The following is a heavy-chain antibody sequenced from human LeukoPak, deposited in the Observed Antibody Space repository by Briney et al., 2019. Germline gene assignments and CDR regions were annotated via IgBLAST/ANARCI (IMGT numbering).Heavy chain of an antibody. CDR2: ISTSGGST. CDR1: GFTFSSYA. Sequence: GGSLRLSCAASGFTFSSYAMSWVRQAPGKGLEWVSGISTSGGSTSYADSVKGRFTISRDNPRNTLYMQMNSLRAEDTALYYCAIMHPYYDGSGYWVQWGQGTLVTVSS. D-gene: IGHD3-22*01. CDR3: AIMHPYYDGSGYWVQ. V-gene: IGHV3-23*01. J-gene: IGHJ4*02.